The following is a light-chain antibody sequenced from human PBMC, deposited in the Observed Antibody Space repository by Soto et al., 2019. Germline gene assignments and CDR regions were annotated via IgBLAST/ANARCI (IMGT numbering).Light chain of an antibody. CDR3: HQYDTLPLT. V-gene: IGKV3-20*01. CDR2: DAS. Sequence: EIVLTQSPGTLSLSPGERATLSSRASQSVRSNYLGWYQQIPGRAPRVLIFDASIRATGIPDRFSGSGSGTDFTLTISRLEPEDFAVYYCHQYDTLPLTFGGGTKVDSK. CDR1: QSVRSNY. J-gene: IGKJ4*01.